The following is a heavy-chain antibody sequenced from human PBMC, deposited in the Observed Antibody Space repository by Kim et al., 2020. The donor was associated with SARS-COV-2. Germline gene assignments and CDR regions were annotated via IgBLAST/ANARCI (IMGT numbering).Heavy chain of an antibody. V-gene: IGHV3-23*01. CDR2: ITGDGSNT. J-gene: IGHJ4*02. CDR3: AKRAKIAAAGAFDY. CDR1: GFSFNSYA. D-gene: IGHD6-25*01. Sequence: GGSLRLSCAASGFSFNSYAMSWVRQAPGKGLEWVSAITGDGSNTYYADSVKGRFPISRDNSQNTLYLQMNSLRAEDTAVYYCAKRAKIAAAGAFDYWGPGSLGTVSP.